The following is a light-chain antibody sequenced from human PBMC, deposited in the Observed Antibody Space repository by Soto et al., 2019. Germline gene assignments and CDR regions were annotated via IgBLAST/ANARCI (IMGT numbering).Light chain of an antibody. V-gene: IGLV1-40*01. J-gene: IGLJ1*01. Sequence: QAVVTQPPSVSGAPGQSVTISCTGSSSNIGAGYDVHWYQQLPGTAPKLLIYGNSNRPSGVPDRFSGSKSGTSASLAITGIQAEDEADYYCQSYDSSLSGFVFGTGTKLTVL. CDR2: GNS. CDR3: QSYDSSLSGFV. CDR1: SSNIGAGYD.